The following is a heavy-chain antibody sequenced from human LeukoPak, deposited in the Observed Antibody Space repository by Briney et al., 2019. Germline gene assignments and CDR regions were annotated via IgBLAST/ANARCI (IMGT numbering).Heavy chain of an antibody. D-gene: IGHD2/OR15-2a*01. V-gene: IGHV4-59*01. J-gene: IGHJ5*02. CDR3: ARTVSDYYFNA. CDR2: VAYSGST. Sequence: SETLSLTCTVSGGSINSYYWSWIRQPPGKGLEWIGYVAYSGSTNYNPSLKSRVTISLDTSKNQFSLKLSSVTAADTAVYYCARTVSDYYFNAWGPGTLVTVSS. CDR1: GGSINSYY.